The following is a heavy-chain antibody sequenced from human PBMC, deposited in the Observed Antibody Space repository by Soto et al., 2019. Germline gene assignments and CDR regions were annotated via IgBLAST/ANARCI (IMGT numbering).Heavy chain of an antibody. CDR1: GFTFSSYG. CDR2: ISYDGSNK. D-gene: IGHD5-18*01. J-gene: IGHJ4*02. CDR3: AKDQDTIGYSYGRAMLSPHDY. Sequence: PGGSLRLSCAASGFTFSSYGMHWVRQAPGKGLEWVAVISYDGSNKYYADSVKGRFTISRDNSKNTLYLQMNSLRAEDTAVYYCAKDQDTIGYSYGRAMLSPHDYWGQGTLVTVSS. V-gene: IGHV3-30*18.